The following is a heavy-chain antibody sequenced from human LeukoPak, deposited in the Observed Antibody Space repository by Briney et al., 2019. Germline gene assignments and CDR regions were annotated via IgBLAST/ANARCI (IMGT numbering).Heavy chain of an antibody. Sequence: GESLKISCKGSGYGFSSYWMSWVRQAPGKGLEWVANIKQDGSEKYYVDSVKGRFTISRDNAKNSLYLQMNSLRAEDTAVYYCARAITMIVVVRGYHFDYWGQGTLVTVSS. CDR2: IKQDGSEK. D-gene: IGHD3-22*01. CDR1: GYGFSSYW. J-gene: IGHJ4*02. V-gene: IGHV3-7*01. CDR3: ARAITMIVVVRGYHFDY.